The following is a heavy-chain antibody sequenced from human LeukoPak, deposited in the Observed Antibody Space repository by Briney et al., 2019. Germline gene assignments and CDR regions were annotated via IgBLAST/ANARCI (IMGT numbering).Heavy chain of an antibody. CDR2: IIPIFGTA. CDR3: ARSLGDYYDSSGYYPLFDY. Sequence: SVKVSCKASGGTFSSYAMSWVRQAPGQGLEWMGAIIPIFGTANYAQKFQGRVTITADESTSTAYMELSSLRSEDTAVYYCARSLGDYYDSSGYYPLFDYWGQGTLVTVSS. V-gene: IGHV1-69*01. J-gene: IGHJ4*02. D-gene: IGHD3-22*01. CDR1: GGTFSSYA.